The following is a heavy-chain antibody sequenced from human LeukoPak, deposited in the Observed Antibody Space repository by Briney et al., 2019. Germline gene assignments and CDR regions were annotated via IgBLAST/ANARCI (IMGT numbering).Heavy chain of an antibody. J-gene: IGHJ6*03. CDR1: GFTFSNFA. V-gene: IGHV3-23*01. D-gene: IGHD1-14*01. Sequence: GGSLRLSCAASGFTFSNFAMIWVRQAPGKGLECVSTLSGENALTYYADSVKGRFTISRDNSKNTLYLQMTNARPEDTAIYYCARNVAGYHYYIGVWGKGTTVAVCS. CDR3: ARNVAGYHYYIGV. CDR2: LSGENALT.